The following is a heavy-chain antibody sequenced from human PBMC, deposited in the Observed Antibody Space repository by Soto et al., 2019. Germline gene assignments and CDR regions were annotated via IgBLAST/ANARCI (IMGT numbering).Heavy chain of an antibody. CDR2: ISAYNYNT. V-gene: IGHV1-18*01. J-gene: IGHJ4*02. D-gene: IGHD3-16*01. CDR1: GYTFHNYG. Sequence: ASVKVSCKASGYTFHNYGVNWVRQAPGHGLEWMGRISAYNYNTHYAQNFEGRVTMTTDTSTSTAYMELRSLRSDDTAIYYCVRLSGVFRLALDYWGQGTQVTVSS. CDR3: VRLSGVFRLALDY.